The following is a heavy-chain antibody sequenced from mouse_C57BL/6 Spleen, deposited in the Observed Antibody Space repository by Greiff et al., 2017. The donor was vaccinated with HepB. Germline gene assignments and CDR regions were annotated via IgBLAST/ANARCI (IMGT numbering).Heavy chain of an antibody. CDR3: ARSDGNYGGAMDY. D-gene: IGHD2-1*01. Sequence: VQLQQSGPELVKPGASVKISCKASGYAFSSSWMNWVKQRPGKGLEWIGRIYPGDGDTNYNGKFKGKATLTADKSSSTAYMPLSSLTSEDSAVYFCARSDGNYGGAMDYWGQGTSVTVSS. CDR1: GYAFSSSW. J-gene: IGHJ4*01. CDR2: IYPGDGDT. V-gene: IGHV1-82*01.